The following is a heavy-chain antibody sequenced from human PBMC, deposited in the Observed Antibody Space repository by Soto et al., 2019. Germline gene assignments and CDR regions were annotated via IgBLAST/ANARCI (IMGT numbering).Heavy chain of an antibody. Sequence: EVQLVESGGGLVQPGGSLRLSCAASGFTFSSYWMHWVRHAPGKGLVLVARINSDGSSTSYADSVKGRFTISRDKAKNTLYRQMNSLRAEATAVYYCASGGEDGVVAAAMRAEVDYYYGMDVWGQGTTVTFSS. CDR2: INSDGSST. J-gene: IGHJ6*02. CDR3: ASGGEDGVVAAAMRAEVDYYYGMDV. CDR1: GFTFSSYW. V-gene: IGHV3-74*01. D-gene: IGHD2-2*01.